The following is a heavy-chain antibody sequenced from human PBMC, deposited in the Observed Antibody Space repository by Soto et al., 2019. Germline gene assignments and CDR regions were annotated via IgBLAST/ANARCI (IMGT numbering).Heavy chain of an antibody. CDR1: GYNFIKYG. Sequence: QVQLVQSGAEVKKPGASVKVSCKGLGYNFIKYGINWVRQAPGQGLEWMGWISPYSGYTHSAQKFKGRRTLTTDTAATTAYMELRSLRSADTALYYCTREAIVVIPAAQPSHFDSWGQGTLVTVSS. V-gene: IGHV1-18*01. CDR3: TREAIVVIPAAQPSHFDS. J-gene: IGHJ4*02. CDR2: ISPYSGYT. D-gene: IGHD2-2*01.